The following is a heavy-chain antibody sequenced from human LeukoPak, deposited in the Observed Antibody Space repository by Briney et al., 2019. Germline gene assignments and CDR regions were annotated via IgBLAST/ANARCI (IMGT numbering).Heavy chain of an antibody. Sequence: GGSLRLSCEASGFTFSTYWMNWVRQAPGKGLEWVAIIKEDGSDKYYVDSVKGRFTISRDNAKNSLYLQMNSLRAEDTAVFYCAVLLRGGSFNFWGQGTLVTVSS. CDR2: IKEDGSDK. CDR3: AVLLRGGSFNF. V-gene: IGHV3-7*01. CDR1: GFTFSTYW. D-gene: IGHD3-10*01. J-gene: IGHJ4*02.